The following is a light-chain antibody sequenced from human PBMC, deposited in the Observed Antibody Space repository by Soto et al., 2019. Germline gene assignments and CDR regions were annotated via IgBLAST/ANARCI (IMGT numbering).Light chain of an antibody. CDR1: QSVSSSY. V-gene: IGKV3-20*01. Sequence: ELVLTQSPGTPSLSPGETATLSCRASQSVSSSYLAWYQHKPGQAPRLLIYGASSRATGIPDRFSGSGSGTDFNLTISGLEPEDFAVYYCQQYGSSPLFTFGPGTKVDI. J-gene: IGKJ3*01. CDR3: QQYGSSPLFT. CDR2: GAS.